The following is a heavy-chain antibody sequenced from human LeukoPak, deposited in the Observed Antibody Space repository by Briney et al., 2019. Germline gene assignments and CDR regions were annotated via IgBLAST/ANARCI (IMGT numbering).Heavy chain of an antibody. J-gene: IGHJ6*03. D-gene: IGHD4-23*01. Sequence: TSETLSLTCTVSGGSISSYYWSWIRQPPGKGLEWIGYIYYSGSTNYNPSLKSRVTISVDTSKNQFSLKLSSVTAADTAVYYCARNSYNGSGNPLRGYRDVWGKGPRSPSP. CDR1: GGSISSYY. CDR3: ARNSYNGSGNPLRGYRDV. CDR2: IYYSGST. V-gene: IGHV4-59*01.